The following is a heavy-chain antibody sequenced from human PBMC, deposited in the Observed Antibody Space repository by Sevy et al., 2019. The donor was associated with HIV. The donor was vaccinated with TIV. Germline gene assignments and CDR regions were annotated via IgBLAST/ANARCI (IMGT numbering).Heavy chain of an antibody. J-gene: IGHJ6*02. D-gene: IGHD3-10*01. CDR1: GYTFSNYY. Sequence: ASVKVSCKASGYTFSNYYMDWVRQAPGQGLEWMGRINPNSGGTNYAQKFQGRVTMTRDTSIRTAYMELTRLRSDDTAVYHCARERITMVEGVFITTYYHYGMDVWGQGTTVTVSS. V-gene: IGHV1-2*06. CDR3: ARERITMVEGVFITTYYHYGMDV. CDR2: INPNSGGT.